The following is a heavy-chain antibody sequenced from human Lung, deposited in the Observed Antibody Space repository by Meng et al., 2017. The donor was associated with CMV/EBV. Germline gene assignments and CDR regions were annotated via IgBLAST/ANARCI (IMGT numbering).Heavy chain of an antibody. D-gene: IGHD3-10*01. V-gene: IGHV3-21*01. J-gene: IGHJ4*02. Sequence: GGSXRLSWAASSFTFSSYRINWVRQAPGKGLEWVASISSTSAYIYYAESVEGRFIISRDNAKSSLYLTMDNLAVEDTAVYYCATGATLDYWGQGTLVTVSS. CDR3: ATGATLDY. CDR2: ISSTSAYI. CDR1: SFTFSSYR.